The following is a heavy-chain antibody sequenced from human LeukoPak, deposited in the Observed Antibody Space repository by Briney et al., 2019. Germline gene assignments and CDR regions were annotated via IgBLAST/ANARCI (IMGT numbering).Heavy chain of an antibody. Sequence: GGSLRLSCAASGFTFSSYSMNWVRQAPGKGLEWVSSISSSSSYIYYADSVKGRFTISRDNSKNTLYLQMNSLRAEDTAVYYCAKSYGGNPGGAFDIWGQGTMVTVSS. D-gene: IGHD4-23*01. CDR3: AKSYGGNPGGAFDI. CDR2: ISSSSSYI. J-gene: IGHJ3*02. V-gene: IGHV3-21*04. CDR1: GFTFSSYS.